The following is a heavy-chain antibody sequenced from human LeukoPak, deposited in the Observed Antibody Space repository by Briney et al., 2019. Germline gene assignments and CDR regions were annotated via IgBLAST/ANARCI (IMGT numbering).Heavy chain of an antibody. CDR3: AKDGSLMMTTVTMYNWFDP. Sequence: GGSLRLSCAASGFTFSSYAMSWVGQAPGKGLEGVSAIGGSGGSTYYADSVKGRFTISRENDKKKLYVQRNRLRGEERGVYYCAKDGSLMMTTVTMYNWFDPWGQGTLVTVSS. V-gene: IGHV3-23*01. D-gene: IGHD4-17*01. CDR1: GFTFSSYA. J-gene: IGHJ5*02. CDR2: IGGSGGST.